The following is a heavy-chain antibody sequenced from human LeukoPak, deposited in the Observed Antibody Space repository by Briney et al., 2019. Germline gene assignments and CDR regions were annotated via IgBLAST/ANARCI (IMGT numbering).Heavy chain of an antibody. J-gene: IGHJ5*02. D-gene: IGHD3-16*01. CDR3: ARDGADSLRRGNNWFDP. V-gene: IGHV3-74*01. Sequence: GGSLRLSCAASGFTFSSYWMHWVRQAPGKGLVWVSRINTDGSSTSYADSVKGRFTISRDNAKNPLYLQMNSLRAEDTAVYYCARDGADSLRRGNNWFDPWGQGTLVTVSS. CDR1: GFTFSSYW. CDR2: INTDGSST.